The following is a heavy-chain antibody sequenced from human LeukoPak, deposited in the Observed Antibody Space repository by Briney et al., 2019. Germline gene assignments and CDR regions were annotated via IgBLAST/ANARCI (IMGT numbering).Heavy chain of an antibody. Sequence: GGSLRLSCAASGFTFSSYAMHWVRQAPGKGLEWVAVISYDGSNKYYADSVKGRFTISRDNSKNTLYLQMNSLRAEDTAVYYCARDSRPDFWSGYYTGTLDYWGQGTLVTVSS. CDR1: GFTFSSYA. CDR2: ISYDGSNK. J-gene: IGHJ4*02. CDR3: ARDSRPDFWSGYYTGTLDY. V-gene: IGHV3-30-3*01. D-gene: IGHD3-3*01.